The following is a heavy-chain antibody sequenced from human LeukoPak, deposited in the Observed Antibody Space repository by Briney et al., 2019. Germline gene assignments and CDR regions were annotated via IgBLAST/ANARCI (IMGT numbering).Heavy chain of an antibody. D-gene: IGHD2-2*01. J-gene: IGHJ4*02. CDR2: IRQDGTEK. V-gene: IGHV3-7*01. Sequence: PGGSLRLSCAASGFTFSSFWMSWVRQAPGKGLEWVASIRQDGTEKNYVDSVKGRFTISRDNAKNSVSLQMNSLRAEDTAVYYCANHLACGSTSCPPFDYWGQGTLVTVSS. CDR3: ANHLACGSTSCPPFDY. CDR1: GFTFSSFW.